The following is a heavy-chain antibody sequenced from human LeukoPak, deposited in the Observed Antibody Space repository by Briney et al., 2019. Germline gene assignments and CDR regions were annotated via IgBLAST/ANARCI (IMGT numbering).Heavy chain of an antibody. Sequence: PGGSLRLSCAASGFTVSSNYMSWVRQAPGKGLEWVSVIYSGGSTYYADSVKGRFTISGDNSKNTLYLQMNSLRAEDTAVYYCARATVDYVWGSYSSGYFDYWGQGTLVTVSS. V-gene: IGHV3-53*01. D-gene: IGHD3-16*01. J-gene: IGHJ4*02. CDR1: GFTVSSNY. CDR2: IYSGGST. CDR3: ARATVDYVWGSYSSGYFDY.